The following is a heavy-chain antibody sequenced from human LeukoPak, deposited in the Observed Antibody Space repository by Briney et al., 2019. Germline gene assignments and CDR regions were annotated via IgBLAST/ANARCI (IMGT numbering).Heavy chain of an antibody. Sequence: ASVKVSCKASGYTFTSYDINWVRQATGQGLEWMGWMNPNSGNTGYAQKFQGRVTMTRNTSISTAYMELSSLRSEDTAVYYCARAGGSGSYPLKTQRTYYYYGMDVWGQGTSVTVSS. CDR1: GYTFTSYD. D-gene: IGHD3-10*01. V-gene: IGHV1-8*01. CDR2: MNPNSGNT. CDR3: ARAGGSGSYPLKTQRTYYYYGMDV. J-gene: IGHJ6*02.